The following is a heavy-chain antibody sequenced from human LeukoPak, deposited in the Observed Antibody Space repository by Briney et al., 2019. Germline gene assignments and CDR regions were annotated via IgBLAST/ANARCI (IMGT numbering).Heavy chain of an antibody. J-gene: IGHJ4*02. D-gene: IGHD3-16*01. V-gene: IGHV4-31*03. CDR3: ARADGGVRWHYFDY. Sequence: PSQTLSLTCTVSGASISSGGYYWSWIRQHPGKGLEWIGYIYYGGSTYYNPSLKSRITISVDTSKNQFSLELSSVTAADTAVSYCARADGGVRWHYFDYWGQGIMVTVSS. CDR2: IYYGGST. CDR1: GASISSGGYY.